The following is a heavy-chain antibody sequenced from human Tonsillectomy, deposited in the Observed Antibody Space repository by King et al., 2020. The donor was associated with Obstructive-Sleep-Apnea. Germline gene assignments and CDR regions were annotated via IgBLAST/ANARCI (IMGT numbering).Heavy chain of an antibody. CDR1: GFTFSSYA. D-gene: IGHD1-20*01. CDR3: AKRYNWNEWVDY. V-gene: IGHV3-23*04. Sequence: VQLVESGGGLVQPGGCLRLSCAASGFTFSSYAMSWVRQAPGKGLEWVSAISGRGGSTYYADSVKGRFTISRDNSKNTLYLQMNSLRAEDTAVYYCAKRYNWNEWVDYWGQGTLVTVSS. J-gene: IGHJ4*02. CDR2: ISGRGGST.